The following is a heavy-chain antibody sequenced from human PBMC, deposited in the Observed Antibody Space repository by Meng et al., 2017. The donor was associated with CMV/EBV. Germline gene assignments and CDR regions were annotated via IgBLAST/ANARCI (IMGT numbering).Heavy chain of an antibody. J-gene: IGHJ5*02. Sequence: GGSLRLSCAASGFTFSSYWMSWVRQAPGKGLEWVANIKQDGSEKYYVDSVKGRFTISRDNAKNSLYLQMNSLRAEDTAVYYCTTDFILMVYDAVDWAWGQGTLVTVSS. CDR2: IKQDGSEK. V-gene: IGHV3-7*03. CDR3: TTDFILMVYDAVDWA. CDR1: GFTFSSYW. D-gene: IGHD2-8*01.